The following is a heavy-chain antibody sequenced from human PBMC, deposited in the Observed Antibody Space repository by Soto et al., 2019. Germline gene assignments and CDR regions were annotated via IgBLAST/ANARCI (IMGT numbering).Heavy chain of an antibody. CDR1: GGSISSGEYY. CDR2: IYYSGST. CDR3: ARAYYYDSSGYYHYYYYGMDV. J-gene: IGHJ6*02. V-gene: IGHV4-30-4*01. Sequence: PSETLSLTCTVSGGSISSGEYYWSWIRQPPGKGLEWIGYIYYSGSTYYNPSLKSRVTISVDTSKNQFSLKLSSVTAADTAVYYCARAYYYDSSGYYHYYYYGMDVWGQGTTVTVSS. D-gene: IGHD3-22*01.